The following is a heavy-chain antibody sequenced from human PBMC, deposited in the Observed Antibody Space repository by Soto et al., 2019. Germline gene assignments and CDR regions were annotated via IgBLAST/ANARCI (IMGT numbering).Heavy chain of an antibody. CDR3: ARVMYYDFWSGYNWFDP. D-gene: IGHD3-3*01. Sequence: SETLSLTCTVSVGSIISYYWSWIRQPPGKGLEWIGYIYYSGSTNYNPPLKSRVTISVDTSKNQFSLKLSSVTAADTAVYYCARVMYYDFWSGYNWFDPWGQGTLVTVSS. CDR1: VGSIISYY. J-gene: IGHJ5*02. CDR2: IYYSGST. V-gene: IGHV4-59*01.